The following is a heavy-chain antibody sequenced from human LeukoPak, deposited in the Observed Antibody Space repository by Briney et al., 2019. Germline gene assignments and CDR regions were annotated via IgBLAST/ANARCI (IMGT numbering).Heavy chain of an antibody. CDR1: GGSFSGYY. CDR3: ARLRRGEAAAGRYYYYYYMDV. CDR2: INHSGST. Sequence: PSKTLSLTCAVYGGSFSGYYWSWIRQPPGKGLEWIGEINHSGSTNYNPSLKSRVTISVDTSKNQFSLKLSSVTAADTAVYYCARLRRGEAAAGRYYYYYYMDVWGKGTTVTISS. D-gene: IGHD6-13*01. J-gene: IGHJ6*03. V-gene: IGHV4-34*01.